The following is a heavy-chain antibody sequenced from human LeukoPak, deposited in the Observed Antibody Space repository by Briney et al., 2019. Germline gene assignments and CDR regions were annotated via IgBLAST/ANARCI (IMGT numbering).Heavy chain of an antibody. CDR2: FYINGRT. Sequence: GGSLRLSCAASGFSFSSNYMSWVRQAPGRGPEWISVFYINGRTYYPDSVKGRFTISIDNSMNMVFLQMTSLRVEDTAIYYCARGSTVTVVAPFDPWGQGTLVTVSS. D-gene: IGHD3-22*01. CDR1: GFSFSSNY. J-gene: IGHJ5*02. CDR3: ARGSTVTVVAPFDP. V-gene: IGHV3-66*01.